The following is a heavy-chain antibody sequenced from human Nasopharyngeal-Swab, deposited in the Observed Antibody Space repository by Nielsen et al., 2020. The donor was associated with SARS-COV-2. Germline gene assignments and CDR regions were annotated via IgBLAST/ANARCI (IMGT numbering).Heavy chain of an antibody. V-gene: IGHV1-18*01. CDR3: ARELSHGVDWLLYGNYYYYMDV. CDR2: ISAYNGNT. D-gene: IGHD3-9*01. J-gene: IGHJ6*03. CDR1: GYTFTSYD. Sequence: ASVKVSCKASGYTFTSYDISWVRQAPGQGPEWMGWISAYNGNTNYAQKLQGRVTMTTDTSTSTAYMELRSLRSDDTAVYYCARELSHGVDWLLYGNYYYYMDVWGKGTTVTVSS.